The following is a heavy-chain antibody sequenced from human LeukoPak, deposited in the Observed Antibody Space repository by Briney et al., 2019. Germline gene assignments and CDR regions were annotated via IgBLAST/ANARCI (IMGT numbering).Heavy chain of an antibody. D-gene: IGHD5-24*01. V-gene: IGHV3-48*01. CDR1: GFTFSDYS. CDR3: ARDYKYAFDN. J-gene: IGHJ4*02. CDR2: IGISSGNT. Sequence: GGSLRLSCAASGFTFSDYSVNWVRQAPGKGLEWISYIGISSGNTKYADSVKGRFTISGDKAKNSLYLQMNSLRVEDTAVYYCARDYKYAFDNWGQGTLVTVSS.